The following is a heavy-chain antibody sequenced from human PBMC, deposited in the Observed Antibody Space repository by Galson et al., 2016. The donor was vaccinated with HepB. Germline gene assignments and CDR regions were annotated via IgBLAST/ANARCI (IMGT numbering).Heavy chain of an antibody. V-gene: IGHV3-33*01. CDR1: GFTFSSYG. CDR2: IWFDGLNK. CDR3: ARDGGANYYFYYMDV. J-gene: IGHJ6*03. D-gene: IGHD1-26*01. Sequence: SLRLSCAASGFTFSSYGMHWVRQAPGKGLEWVAVIWFDGLNKYYVDSVKGRFTISRDNSKNTLYLQMNSLRAEDTAVYYCARDGGANYYFYYMDVWGIGTTVTVSS.